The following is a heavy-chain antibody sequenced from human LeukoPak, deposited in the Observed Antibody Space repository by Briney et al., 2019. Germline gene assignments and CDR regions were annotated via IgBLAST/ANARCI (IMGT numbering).Heavy chain of an antibody. V-gene: IGHV3-74*01. CDR1: GSTFSSYW. D-gene: IGHD1-26*01. CDR2: INTDGSST. CDR3: AFTVYSGSYLGHYYYYMDV. J-gene: IGHJ6*03. Sequence: GGSLRLSCAASGSTFSSYWMYWVRQAPGKGLVWVSRINTDGSSTSYADSVKGRFTISRDNAKNTLYLQMNSLRAEDTAVYYCAFTVYSGSYLGHYYYYMDVWGKGTTVTVSS.